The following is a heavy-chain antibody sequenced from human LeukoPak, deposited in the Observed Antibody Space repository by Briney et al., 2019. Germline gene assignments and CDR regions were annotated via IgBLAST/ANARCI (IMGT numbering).Heavy chain of an antibody. V-gene: IGHV4-38-2*02. J-gene: IGHJ3*02. CDR1: GYSISSGYY. CDR3: ARLPKYSRAASYAFDI. Sequence: SETLSLTCTVSGYSISSGYYWGWIRQPPGKGLEWIGSIYHSGSTYYNPSLKSRVTISVDTSKNQFSLKLSSVTAADTAVYYCARLPKYSRAASYAFDIWGQGTMVTVSS. CDR2: IYHSGST. D-gene: IGHD6-6*01.